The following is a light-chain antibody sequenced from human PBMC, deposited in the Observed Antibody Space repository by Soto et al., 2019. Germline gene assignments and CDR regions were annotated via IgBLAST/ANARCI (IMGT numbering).Light chain of an antibody. CDR1: NSDVGAYNY. CDR2: EVN. J-gene: IGLJ3*02. CDR3: ASYTVSHTRV. Sequence: QSALTQPASVSGSPGQSITISCTGSNSDVGAYNYVSWYQQHPGKAPKLIINEVNNRPSGVSYRFSGSKSGNTASLTISGLQAEDEADYYCASYTVSHTRVFGGRTKLTVL. V-gene: IGLV2-14*01.